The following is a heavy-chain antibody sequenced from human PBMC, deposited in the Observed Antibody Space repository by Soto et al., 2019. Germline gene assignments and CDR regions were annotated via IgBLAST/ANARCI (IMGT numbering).Heavy chain of an antibody. J-gene: IGHJ3*02. V-gene: IGHV1-18*01. CDR1: GYNFTSYG. CDR2: ISPHNDRT. CDR3: ARDLYDSGGRYFDHDAFDI. Sequence: QVQLVQSGADVKKPGASVKVSCKASGYNFTSYGISWLRQAPGQGLEWMGWISPHNDRTKYARRFQDRVTMTPETPTSTDYMELGSLRSDDTDVYYFARDLYDSGGRYFDHDAFDIWGEWTVVTVSS. D-gene: IGHD3-22*01.